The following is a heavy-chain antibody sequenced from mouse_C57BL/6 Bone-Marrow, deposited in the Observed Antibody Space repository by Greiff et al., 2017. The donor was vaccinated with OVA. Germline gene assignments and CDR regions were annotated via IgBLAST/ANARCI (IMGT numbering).Heavy chain of an antibody. Sequence: EVKLMESGGGLVKPGGSLKLSCAASGFTFSDYGMHWVRQAPEKGLEWVAYISSGSSTLYYADTVKGRFTISRDNAKNTLFLQMTSLRSEDTAMYYCASVVRRYFDVWGTGTTVTVSS. CDR3: ASVVRRYFDV. V-gene: IGHV5-17*01. CDR2: ISSGSSTL. CDR1: GFTFSDYG. J-gene: IGHJ1*03. D-gene: IGHD1-1*01.